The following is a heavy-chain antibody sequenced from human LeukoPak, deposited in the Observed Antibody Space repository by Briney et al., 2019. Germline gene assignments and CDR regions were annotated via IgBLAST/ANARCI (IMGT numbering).Heavy chain of an antibody. V-gene: IGHV1-18*01. CDR1: GYTFTSYG. J-gene: IGHJ4*02. CDR2: ISAYNGNT. D-gene: IGHD3-10*01. CDR3: ARDRAQLFFVY. Sequence: ASVKVSCKASGYTFTSYGISWVRQAPGQGLEWMGRISAYNGNTNYAQKLQGRVTMTTDTSTSTAYMELRSLRSDDAAVYYCARDRAQLFFVYWGQGTLVTVSS.